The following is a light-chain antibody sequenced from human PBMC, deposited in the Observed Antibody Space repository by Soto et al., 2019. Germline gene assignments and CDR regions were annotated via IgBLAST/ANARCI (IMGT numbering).Light chain of an antibody. V-gene: IGLV1-47*01. CDR2: RNN. CDR3: AAWDDSLSGPSYV. J-gene: IGLJ1*01. Sequence: QPVLTQPPSGSGTPGQRVSITCSGSSSNIGSNYVYWYQQLPGTAPKLLIYRNNQRPSGVPDRFSGSKSGTSASLAISGLRSEDEADYYCAAWDDSLSGPSYVFGTGTKVTVL. CDR1: SSNIGSNY.